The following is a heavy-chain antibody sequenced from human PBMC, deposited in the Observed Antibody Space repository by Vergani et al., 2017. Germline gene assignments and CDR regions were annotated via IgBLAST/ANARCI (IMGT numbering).Heavy chain of an antibody. CDR2: ISYDGSNK. CDR1: GFTFSSYA. Sequence: QVQLVESGGGVVQPGRSLRLSCAASGFTFSSYAMHWVRQAPGKGLEWVAVISYDGSNKYYADSVKGRFTISRDNSKNTLYLQMNSLRAEDTAVYYCAREPPEDVGELLYPSPYGMDVWGQGTTVTVSS. J-gene: IGHJ6*02. V-gene: IGHV3-30*01. D-gene: IGHD3-10*01. CDR3: AREPPEDVGELLYPSPYGMDV.